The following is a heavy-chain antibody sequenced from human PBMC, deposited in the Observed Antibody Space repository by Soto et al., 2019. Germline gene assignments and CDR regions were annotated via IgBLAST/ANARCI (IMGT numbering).Heavy chain of an antibody. V-gene: IGHV1-18*01. D-gene: IGHD1-26*01. CDR3: ARNLQGWELGYYYYGMDV. CDR1: GYTFTRYG. J-gene: IGHJ6*02. CDR2: ISAYNGNT. Sequence: ASVKVSCKASGYTFTRYGISWVRQAPGQGLEWMGWISAYNGNTNYAQKLQGRVTMTTDTSTSTAYMELRSLRSDDTAVYYCARNLQGWELGYYYYGMDVWGQGTTVTVSS.